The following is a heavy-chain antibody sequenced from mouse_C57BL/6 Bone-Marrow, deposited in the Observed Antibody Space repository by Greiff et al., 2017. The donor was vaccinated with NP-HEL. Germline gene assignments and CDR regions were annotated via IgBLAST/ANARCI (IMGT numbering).Heavy chain of an antibody. Sequence: VQLQQSGAELARPGASVKLSCKASGYTFTSYGISWVKQRTGQGLEWIGEIYPRSGHTYYNAKFTGKATLTADKSSSTAYMELRSLTSEDSAVYFCARWRDYDPFAYWGQGTLVTVSA. D-gene: IGHD2-4*01. CDR3: ARWRDYDPFAY. CDR1: GYTFTSYG. J-gene: IGHJ3*01. CDR2: IYPRSGHT. V-gene: IGHV1-81*01.